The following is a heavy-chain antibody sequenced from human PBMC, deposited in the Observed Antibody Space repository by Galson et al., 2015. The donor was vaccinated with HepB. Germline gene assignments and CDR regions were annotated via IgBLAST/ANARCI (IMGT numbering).Heavy chain of an antibody. D-gene: IGHD6-25*01. Sequence: SLRLSCAASGFAFNTYWMHWVRQSPGQGLEWVANINQDGSTTSFVDSVRGRFTISRDNAWNSLYPKMNSLRAEDTAVYYCATGPRPSAAYWGQGTLVTVSS. CDR3: ATGPRPSAAY. J-gene: IGHJ4*02. V-gene: IGHV3-7*01. CDR2: INQDGSTT. CDR1: GFAFNTYW.